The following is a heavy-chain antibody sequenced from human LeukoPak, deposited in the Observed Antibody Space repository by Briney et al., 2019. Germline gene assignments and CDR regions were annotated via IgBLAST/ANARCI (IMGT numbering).Heavy chain of an antibody. V-gene: IGHV1-69*06. CDR1: GGTFSSYA. Sequence: SVTVSFKASGGTFSSYAISWVRQAPGQGREWMGGIIPIFGTANYAQKFQGRVTITADKSTSTAYMELSSLRSEDTAVYYCARTKIAAAGKDNDYYYYYYMDVWGKGTTVTVSS. D-gene: IGHD6-13*01. CDR2: IIPIFGTA. CDR3: ARTKIAAAGKDNDYYYYYYMDV. J-gene: IGHJ6*03.